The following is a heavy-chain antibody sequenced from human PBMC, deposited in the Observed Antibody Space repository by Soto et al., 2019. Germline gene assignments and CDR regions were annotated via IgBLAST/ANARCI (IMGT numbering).Heavy chain of an antibody. CDR3: ASRDRGTNFDY. V-gene: IGHV4-4*02. Sequence: SETLSLTCAVSGGSFTSNNWWTWVRPPPGQGLEWIGEIYRTGSTNYNPSLKSRVTISLDKSENQFSLKVTSLTAADTAVYYWASRDRGTNFDYGGQRTLVTFSS. J-gene: IGHJ4*02. D-gene: IGHD1-7*01. CDR2: IYRTGST. CDR1: GGSFTSNNW.